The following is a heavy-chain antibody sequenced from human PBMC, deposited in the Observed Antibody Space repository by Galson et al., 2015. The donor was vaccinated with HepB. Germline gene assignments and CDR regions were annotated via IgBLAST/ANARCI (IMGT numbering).Heavy chain of an antibody. CDR3: AKGDKLGWSTHDAFHI. D-gene: IGHD6-19*01. CDR1: GFRFSRYG. Sequence: SLRLSCAASGFRFSRYGMDWVRQAPGQGLEWVAVISYDGSHQYYGDSVKSRLTISRDNSKSTLFLQMNSLRAEDTAVYYCAKGDKLGWSTHDAFHIWGQGTVVTVSS. CDR2: ISYDGSHQ. J-gene: IGHJ3*02. V-gene: IGHV3-30*18.